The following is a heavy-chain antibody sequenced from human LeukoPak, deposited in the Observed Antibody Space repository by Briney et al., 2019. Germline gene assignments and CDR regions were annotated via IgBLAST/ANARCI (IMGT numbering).Heavy chain of an antibody. D-gene: IGHD2-2*01. J-gene: IGHJ6*02. Sequence: SETLSLTCTVSDGSISSYYWNWIRQSPGKGLEWIGYIYHSGSTNYNPSLKSRVTISVDTSKNQFSLKLSSVTAADTAVYYCARRSSSLTYYYGMDVWGQGTTATVSS. V-gene: IGHV4-59*08. CDR2: IYHSGST. CDR3: ARRSSSLTYYYGMDV. CDR1: DGSISSYY.